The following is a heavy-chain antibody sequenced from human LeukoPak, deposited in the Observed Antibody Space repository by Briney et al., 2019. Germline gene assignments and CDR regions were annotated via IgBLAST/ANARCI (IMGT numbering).Heavy chain of an antibody. CDR1: GGTFSSYA. CDR3: ARDPRGGIVATSDDY. V-gene: IGHV1-69*04. Sequence: SVKVSCKASGGTFSSYAISWVRQAPGQGLEWMGRIIPILGIANYAQKFQGRVTITADKSTSTAYLELSSLRSEDTAVYYFARDPRGGIVATSDDYWGQGTLVTVSS. J-gene: IGHJ4*02. CDR2: IIPILGIA. D-gene: IGHD5-12*01.